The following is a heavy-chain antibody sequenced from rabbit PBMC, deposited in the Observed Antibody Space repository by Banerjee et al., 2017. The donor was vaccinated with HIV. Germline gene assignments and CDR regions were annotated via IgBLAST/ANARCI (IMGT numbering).Heavy chain of an antibody. CDR2: INTGSAGA. Sequence: QSLEESGGDLVKPGASLTLTCTASGFSFSSGYDMCWVRQAPGKGLEWIACINTGSAGAYYASWAKGRFTISKTSSTTVTLQMTSLTAADTATYFCTRDGASNNYGFNLWGPGTLVTVS. J-gene: IGHJ4*01. D-gene: IGHD6-1*01. V-gene: IGHV1S40*01. CDR3: TRDGASNNYGFNL. CDR1: GFSFSSGYD.